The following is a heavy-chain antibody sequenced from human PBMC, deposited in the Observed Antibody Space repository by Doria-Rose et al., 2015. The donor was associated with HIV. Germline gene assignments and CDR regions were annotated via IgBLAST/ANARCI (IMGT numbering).Heavy chain of an antibody. Sequence: QITLKESGPVLAKPTETLTLTCTVSGVSLSSPGMGVSWIRQPPGKALEWLANIFSDDERSYKTSLKSRLTISRGTSKSQMVLTMTDMDPVDTATYYCARIKSSRWYHKYYFDFWGQGTLVIVSA. V-gene: IGHV2-26*01. CDR2: IFSDDER. CDR1: GVSLSSPGMG. CDR3: ARIKSSRWYHKYYFDF. J-gene: IGHJ4*02. D-gene: IGHD6-13*01.